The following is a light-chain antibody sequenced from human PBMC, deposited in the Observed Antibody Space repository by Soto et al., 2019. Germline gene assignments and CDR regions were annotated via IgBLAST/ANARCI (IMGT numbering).Light chain of an antibody. V-gene: IGLV3-21*02. J-gene: IGLJ1*01. CDR2: DDS. Sequence: SYELTQPPSVSVAPGQTARITCGGNNIGSKSVHWYQQKPCQAPVLVVYDDSDRPSGIPERFSGSNSGNTATLTISRVEAGDEADYYCQVWDSSSDHNYVFGTGTKVTVL. CDR1: NIGSKS. CDR3: QVWDSSSDHNYV.